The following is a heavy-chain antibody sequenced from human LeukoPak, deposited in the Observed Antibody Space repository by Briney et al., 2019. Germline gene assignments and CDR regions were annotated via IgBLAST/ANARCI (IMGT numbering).Heavy chain of an antibody. V-gene: IGHV4-59*01. J-gene: IGHJ5*02. CDR3: ARLLWFGESLSFDP. CDR2: IYYSGST. CDR1: GGSISSYY. D-gene: IGHD3-10*01. Sequence: SETLSLTCTVSGGSISSYYWSWIRQPPGKGLEWIGYIYYSGSTNYNPSLKSRVTISVDTSKNQSSLKLSSVTAADTAVYYCARLLWFGESLSFDPWGQGTLVTVSS.